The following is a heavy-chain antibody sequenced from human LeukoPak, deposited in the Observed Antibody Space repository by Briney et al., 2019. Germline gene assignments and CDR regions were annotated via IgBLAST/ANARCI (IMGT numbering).Heavy chain of an antibody. CDR1: GFTVSTTY. CDR2: IYSGGST. Sequence: GGSLRLSCAASGFTVSTTYMSWVRQAPGKGLDWVSVIYSGGSTSSADSVKGRFTISRDNSKNTLDLQMNSLRAEDTAVYYCASTSVTTGPYYYYYGMDVWGQGTTVTVSS. J-gene: IGHJ6*02. V-gene: IGHV3-66*01. CDR3: ASTSVTTGPYYYYYGMDV. D-gene: IGHD4-17*01.